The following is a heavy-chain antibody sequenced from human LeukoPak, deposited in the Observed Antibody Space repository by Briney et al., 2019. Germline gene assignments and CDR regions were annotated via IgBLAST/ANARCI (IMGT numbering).Heavy chain of an antibody. CDR1: GFSFSDHF. Sequence: GGSLRLSCAASGFSFSDHFMDWVRQAPGKGLEWVGRIRNKVNSYTTDFAASVKGRFTISRDDSKNSLYLQMNSLKTEDTAMYYSASASAGLIEYWGQGTLVTVSS. CDR2: IRNKVNSYTT. CDR3: ASASAGLIEY. V-gene: IGHV3-72*01. J-gene: IGHJ4*02.